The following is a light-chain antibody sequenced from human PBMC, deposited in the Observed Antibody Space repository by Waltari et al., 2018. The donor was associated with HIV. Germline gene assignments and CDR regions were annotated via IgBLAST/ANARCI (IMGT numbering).Light chain of an antibody. CDR1: KNDIGRYDY. V-gene: IGLV2-14*03. J-gene: IGLJ1*01. Sequence: QSALTQPPSVSGSPGQSVVISCSGSKNDIGRYDYVSWYQQFPGKAPKLILFDVFKRPSGRSPRFSGSNSRTTAPLNIASLHIDDEADYFCSSYSSTSTLYVFGTGTRVTVL. CDR2: DVF. CDR3: SSYSSTSTLYV.